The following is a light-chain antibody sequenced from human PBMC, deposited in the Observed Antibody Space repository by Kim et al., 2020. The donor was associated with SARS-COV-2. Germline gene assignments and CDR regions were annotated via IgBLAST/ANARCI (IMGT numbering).Light chain of an antibody. Sequence: ASTGDRVTITCRASQGISSYLAWYQQKPGKAPKLLIYAASTLQSGVPSRFSGSGAGTDFTLTISCLQSEDFATYYCQQYYSYPLTFGGGTKVEIK. CDR2: AAS. CDR1: QGISSY. CDR3: QQYYSYPLT. J-gene: IGKJ4*01. V-gene: IGKV1-8*01.